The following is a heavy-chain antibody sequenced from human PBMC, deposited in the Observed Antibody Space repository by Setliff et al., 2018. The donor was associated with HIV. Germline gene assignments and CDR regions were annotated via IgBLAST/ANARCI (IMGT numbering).Heavy chain of an antibody. D-gene: IGHD3-22*01. CDR1: GFTFSSYA. Sequence: PGGSLRLSCAASGFTFSSYAMSWVRQAPGKGLEWVSAISGSGGSTYYADSVKGRFTISRDNSKNTLYLQMNSLRAEDTAVYYCANGDYYDSSGPLDYWGQGTLVTVSS. J-gene: IGHJ4*02. V-gene: IGHV3-23*01. CDR2: ISGSGGST. CDR3: ANGDYYDSSGPLDY.